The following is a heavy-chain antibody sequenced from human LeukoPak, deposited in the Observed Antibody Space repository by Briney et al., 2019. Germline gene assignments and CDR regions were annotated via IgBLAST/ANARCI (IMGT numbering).Heavy chain of an antibody. V-gene: IGHV6-1*01. D-gene: IGHD3-3*01. CDR2: TYYRSKWYN. CDR1: GDSDSSNSAA. J-gene: IGHJ4*02. CDR3: AREFRVHASLEYFTN. Sequence: SQTLSLTCAISGDSDSSNSAAWNWIRQSPSRGLEWLGRTYYRSKWYNDYAVSVKSRITINPDTSKNQFSLQLNSVTPEDTAVYYCAREFRVHASLEYFTNWGQGTLVTVSS.